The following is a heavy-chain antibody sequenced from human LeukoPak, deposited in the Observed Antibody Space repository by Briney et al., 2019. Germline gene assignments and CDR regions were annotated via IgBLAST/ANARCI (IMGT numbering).Heavy chain of an antibody. V-gene: IGHV4-61*02. CDR1: GGSISSGSYY. J-gene: IGHJ4*02. Sequence: PSETLSLTCTVSGGSISSGSYYWSWIRQPAGKGLEWIGRIYTSGSTNYNPSLKSRVTISVDTSKNQFSLKLSSVTAADTAVYYCARDAGYGYDRFDYWGQGTQVTVSS. CDR3: ARDAGYGYDRFDY. D-gene: IGHD5-18*01. CDR2: IYTSGST.